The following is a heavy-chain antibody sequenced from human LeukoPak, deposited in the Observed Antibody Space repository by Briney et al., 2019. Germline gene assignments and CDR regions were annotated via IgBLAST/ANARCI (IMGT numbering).Heavy chain of an antibody. CDR1: GYTFSNYG. CDR2: ISAKNGNT. J-gene: IGHJ1*01. D-gene: IGHD3-22*01. V-gene: IGHV1-18*01. CDR3: AREDLYYYDSSGSEYFQH. Sequence: ASVKVSCKASGYTFSNYGISWVRQAPGQGLEWMGWISAKNGNTNYAQNVQGRVTMTTDTSTSTAYMELRSLRSDDTAVYYCAREDLYYYDSSGSEYFQHWGQGTLVTVSS.